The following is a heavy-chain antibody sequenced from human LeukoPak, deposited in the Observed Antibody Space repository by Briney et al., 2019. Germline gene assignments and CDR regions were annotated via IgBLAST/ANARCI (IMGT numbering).Heavy chain of an antibody. V-gene: IGHV3-21*01. CDR2: ISTSVSYR. Sequence: GSLRLSCAASGFTFSSYSMNWVRQAPGKGLEWVSFISTSVSYRYYADSVKGRFTISRDNAKNSLYLQMNSLRAEDTGVYFCAREGIFCSSTSCYLDYWGQGILVTVSS. CDR1: GFTFSSYS. CDR3: AREGIFCSSTSCYLDY. D-gene: IGHD2-2*01. J-gene: IGHJ4*02.